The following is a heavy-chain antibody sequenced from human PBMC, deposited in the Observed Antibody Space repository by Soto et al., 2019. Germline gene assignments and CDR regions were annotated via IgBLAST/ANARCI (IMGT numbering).Heavy chain of an antibody. Sequence: QVQLVESGGGVVQPGRSLRLSCAASGFTFSSYAMHWVRQAPGKGLEWVAVISYDGSNKYYADSVKGRFTISGDNSKNSLYLQMSSLRAEDTAVYYCARPLWRDDYNWGYFDLWGRGTLVTVSS. D-gene: IGHD4-4*01. CDR1: GFTFSSYA. CDR2: ISYDGSNK. CDR3: ARPLWRDDYNWGYFDL. J-gene: IGHJ2*01. V-gene: IGHV3-30-3*01.